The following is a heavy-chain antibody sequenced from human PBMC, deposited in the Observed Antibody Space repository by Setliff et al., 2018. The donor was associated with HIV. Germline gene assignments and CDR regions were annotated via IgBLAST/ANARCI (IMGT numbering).Heavy chain of an antibody. CDR3: ARGPQYNFWGGYLGL. D-gene: IGHD3-3*01. J-gene: IGHJ4*02. V-gene: IGHV3-74*01. Sequence: PGKSLRLSCAASGLTFSNYWMHWVRQAPGKGLEWVSRIDSDGSDTNYADSVRGRFTISRDNAKNTVYLQLTSLRAEDTAVYYCARGPQYNFWGGYLGLWGQGTLVTVSS. CDR2: IDSDGSDT. CDR1: GLTFSNYW.